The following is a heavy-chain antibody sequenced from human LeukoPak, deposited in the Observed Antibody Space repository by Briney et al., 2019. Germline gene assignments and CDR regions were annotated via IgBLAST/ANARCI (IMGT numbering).Heavy chain of an antibody. CDR2: ISYDGGNK. Sequence: PAGSLRLSCAASGFTFSSYDMHWVRQAPGKGLEWVAIISYDGGNKYYADSVKGRFTISRDNSKNTLFLQMNSLRAEDTAVYFCARSYQRYYFDYWGQGTLVTVSS. CDR3: ARSYQRYYFDY. J-gene: IGHJ4*02. D-gene: IGHD1-14*01. CDR1: GFTFSSYD. V-gene: IGHV3-30*03.